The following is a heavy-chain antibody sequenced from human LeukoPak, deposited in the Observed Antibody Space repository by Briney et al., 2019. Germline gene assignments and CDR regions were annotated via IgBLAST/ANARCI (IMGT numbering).Heavy chain of an antibody. D-gene: IGHD5-24*01. CDR1: GYTFTSNN. J-gene: IGHJ4*02. Sequence: ASVKVSCKASGYTFTSNNINWVRQAPGQGLEWMGWMNPNSGNTGFAQKFQDRVSMTRDTSINTAYMELTSLRSGDTAVYYCARATPGGLHGYSFDYWGQGTVVTVYS. CDR3: ARATPGGLHGYSFDY. CDR2: MNPNSGNT. V-gene: IGHV1-8*01.